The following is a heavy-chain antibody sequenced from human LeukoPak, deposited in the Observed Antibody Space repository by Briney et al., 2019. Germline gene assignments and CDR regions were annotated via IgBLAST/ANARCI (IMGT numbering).Heavy chain of an antibody. CDR3: VRSLDY. CDR1: GFPFSSYA. V-gene: IGHV3-23*01. CDR2: IAGSDGFT. Sequence: GGSLRLSCAASGFPFSSYAMNWVRQAPGKGLEWVSVIAGSDGFTQYADSVKGRFTISRDNSKNTVYLQMNRLRVEDTALYYCVRSLDYWGQGTLVTVSS. J-gene: IGHJ4*02.